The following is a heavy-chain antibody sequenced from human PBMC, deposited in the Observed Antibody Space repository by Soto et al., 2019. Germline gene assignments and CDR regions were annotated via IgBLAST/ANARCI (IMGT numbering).Heavy chain of an antibody. CDR2: MSHSGGT. CDR3: ARVERGTATTVVDAFDI. CDR1: GGFVTSGSYY. Sequence: QVQLQQWGAGLLKPSETLSLTCAVYGGFVTSGSYYWSWIRQPPGKGLEWIGEMSHSGGTHFNPSLKIRPTISVHTPKNHFTLKMSCVTAADAALYYCARVERGTATTVVDAFDIWGPGTMVTVSS. D-gene: IGHD1-1*01. J-gene: IGHJ3*02. V-gene: IGHV4-34*01.